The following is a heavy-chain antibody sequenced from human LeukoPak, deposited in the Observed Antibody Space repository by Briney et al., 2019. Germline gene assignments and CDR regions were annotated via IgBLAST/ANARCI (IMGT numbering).Heavy chain of an antibody. V-gene: IGHV3-9*01. Sequence: SLRLSCAASGFTFDDYAMHWVRQAPGKGLEWVSGISWNSGSIGYADSVKGRFTISRDNAKNSLYLQMNSLRAEDTALYYCAKSAYSGSPSDAFDIWGQGTMVTVSS. CDR2: ISWNSGSI. J-gene: IGHJ3*02. CDR3: AKSAYSGSPSDAFDI. D-gene: IGHD1-26*01. CDR1: GFTFDDYA.